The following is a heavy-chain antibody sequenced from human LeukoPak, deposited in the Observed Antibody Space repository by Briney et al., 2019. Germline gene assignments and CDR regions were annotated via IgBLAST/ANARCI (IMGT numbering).Heavy chain of an antibody. D-gene: IGHD7-27*01. Sequence: SETLSLTCTVSGGSISSGGHYWSWIRQLPGKGLEWIGYIHYSGSTYYNPTLKSQVTISLDTSKNQFSLKLSSVTAADTAVYYCARGPSGYYYGMDVWGQGTTVTVSS. CDR2: IHYSGST. V-gene: IGHV4-31*01. J-gene: IGHJ6*02. CDR3: ARGPSGYYYGMDV. CDR1: GGSISSGGHY.